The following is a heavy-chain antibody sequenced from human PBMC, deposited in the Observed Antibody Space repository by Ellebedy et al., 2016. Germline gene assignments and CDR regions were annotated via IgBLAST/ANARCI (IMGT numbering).Heavy chain of an antibody. CDR3: ARVDYYDSSDYLDAFDI. Sequence: SETLSLTXTVAGGSISSSSYYWGWIRQPPGKRLEWIGSIYYSGNTYYNPSLKSRVTISVDTSKNHFSLKLRSVTAADTAVYYCARVDYYDSSDYLDAFDIWGQGTMVTVSS. CDR1: GGSISSSSYY. V-gene: IGHV4-39*02. J-gene: IGHJ3*02. D-gene: IGHD3-22*01. CDR2: IYYSGNT.